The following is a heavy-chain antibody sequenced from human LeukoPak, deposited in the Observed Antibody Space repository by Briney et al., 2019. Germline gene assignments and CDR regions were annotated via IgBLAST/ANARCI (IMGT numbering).Heavy chain of an antibody. CDR1: GGSISSYY. J-gene: IGHJ4*02. CDR3: ARVMASFNSRWDY. CDR2: IYYSGST. V-gene: IGHV4-59*01. D-gene: IGHD5-24*01. Sequence: SETLSLTCTVSGGSISSYYWSWIRQPPGKGLEWIGYIYYSGSTNYNPSLKSRVTISVDTSKNQFSLKLSSVTAADTAVYYCARVMASFNSRWDYWDQGTLVTVSS.